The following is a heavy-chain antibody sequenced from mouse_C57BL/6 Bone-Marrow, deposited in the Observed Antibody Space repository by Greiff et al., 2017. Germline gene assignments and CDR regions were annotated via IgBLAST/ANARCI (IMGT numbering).Heavy chain of an antibody. Sequence: VQLKQSGPVLVKPGASVKMSCKASGYTFTDYYMNWVKQSHGKSLEWIGVINPYNGGTSYNQKFKGKATLTVDKSSSTAYMELNSLTSEDSAVYYGARPYYDYDPYYFDYWGQGTTLTVSS. V-gene: IGHV1-19*01. CDR1: GYTFTDYY. J-gene: IGHJ2*01. D-gene: IGHD2-4*01. CDR3: ARPYYDYDPYYFDY. CDR2: INPYNGGT.